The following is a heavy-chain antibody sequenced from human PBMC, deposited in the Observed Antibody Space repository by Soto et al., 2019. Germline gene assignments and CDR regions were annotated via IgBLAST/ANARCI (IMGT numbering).Heavy chain of an antibody. D-gene: IGHD2-15*01. Sequence: GSLRLSCAASGFTFSDYTMNWVRQAPGKGLEWVSSISRIGIYLYNVDSVKGRFTISRDNAENSLYLQLNSLRAEDTGVYYCTKDGKSTLSNPFDYWGQGTLVTVSS. V-gene: IGHV3-21*03. CDR1: GFTFSDYT. CDR2: ISRIGIYL. J-gene: IGHJ4*02. CDR3: TKDGKSTLSNPFDY.